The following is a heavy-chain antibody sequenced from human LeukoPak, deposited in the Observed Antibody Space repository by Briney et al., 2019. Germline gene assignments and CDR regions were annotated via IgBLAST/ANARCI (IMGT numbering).Heavy chain of an antibody. CDR2: INHSGRT. Sequence: SETLSLTCAVYGGSFSGYYWSWIRQPPGKGLEWIGEINHSGRTNYNPSLKSRVTISVGTSKNQFSLKLSSVTAADTAVYYCARKGVAGPWDSSGVFDPWGQGTLVTVSS. J-gene: IGHJ5*02. CDR3: ARKGVAGPWDSSGVFDP. D-gene: IGHD3-10*01. CDR1: GGSFSGYY. V-gene: IGHV4-34*01.